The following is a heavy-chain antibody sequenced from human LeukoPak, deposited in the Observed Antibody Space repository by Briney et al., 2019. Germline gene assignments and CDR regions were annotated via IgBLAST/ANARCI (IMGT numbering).Heavy chain of an antibody. J-gene: IGHJ4*02. D-gene: IGHD3-22*01. CDR1: GFTFSSYA. CDR3: AARAYYYDSSGYYRY. CDR2: ISGSGGST. V-gene: IGHV3-23*01. Sequence: PGGSLRLSCAASGFTFSSYAMSWVRQAPRKGLEWVSAISGSGGSTYYADSVKGRFTISRDNSKNTLYLQMNSLRAEDTAVYYCAARAYYYDSSGYYRYWGQGTLVTVSS.